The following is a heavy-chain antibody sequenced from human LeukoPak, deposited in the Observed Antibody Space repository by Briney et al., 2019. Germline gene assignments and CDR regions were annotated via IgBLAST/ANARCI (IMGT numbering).Heavy chain of an antibody. Sequence: PGGSLRLSCTASGFTFSYVWMSCVRQAPGKGLEWVGRIKGKTDGGATDYAAPVKGRFTISRDDSKNMLYLLMNSLKTEDTAVYYCRSGSDYWGQGTLVTVSS. CDR3: RSGSDY. CDR2: IKGKTDGGAT. CDR1: GFTFSYVW. J-gene: IGHJ4*02. D-gene: IGHD3-3*01. V-gene: IGHV3-15*01.